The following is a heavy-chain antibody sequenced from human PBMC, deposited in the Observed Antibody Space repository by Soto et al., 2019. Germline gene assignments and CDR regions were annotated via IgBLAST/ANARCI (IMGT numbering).Heavy chain of an antibody. CDR1: GFDVSETY. V-gene: IGHV3-53*01. CDR3: ARDCGGGSCYPALGA. Sequence: EVQVVESGGGLIQPGGSLRLSCAASGFDVSETYMSWVRQAPGRGLQWVSFTYSGGSTYYADSVKGRFTISRDSSRNTLYLQMNSLRVEDTAVYYCARDCGGGSCYPALGAWGQGTLVTVSS. CDR2: TYSGGST. D-gene: IGHD2-15*01. J-gene: IGHJ5*02.